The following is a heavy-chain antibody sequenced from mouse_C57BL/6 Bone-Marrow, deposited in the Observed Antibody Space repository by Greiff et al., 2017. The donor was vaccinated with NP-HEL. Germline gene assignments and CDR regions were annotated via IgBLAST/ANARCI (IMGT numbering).Heavy chain of an antibody. CDR1: GYTFTSYG. CDR3: ARKGGYYAWFAY. CDR2: IYPRSGNT. J-gene: IGHJ3*01. D-gene: IGHD2-3*01. V-gene: IGHV1-81*01. Sequence: VQLQQSGAELARPGASVKLSCKASGYTFTSYGISWVKQRTGQGLEWIGEIYPRSGNTYYNEKFKCKATLTADKSSSTAYMELRSLTSEDSAVYFCARKGGYYAWFAYWSQETLVTVSA.